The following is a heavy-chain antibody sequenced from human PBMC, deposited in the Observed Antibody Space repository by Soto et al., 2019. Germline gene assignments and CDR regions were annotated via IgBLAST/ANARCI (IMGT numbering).Heavy chain of an antibody. CDR2: ITRDGYNK. V-gene: IGHV3-30*04. J-gene: IGHJ4*02. CDR3: TKSSGGSSSVGMDY. Sequence: PVGSLRLSCAVSGSIFKNYALNWVRQAPGKGLEWVASITRDGYNKYYADSVKGRFTISRDNSKNTLSLQMTALRVEDSSVYYCTKSSGGSSSVGMDYWGPGTLVTVSS. D-gene: IGHD6-6*01. CDR1: GSIFKNYA.